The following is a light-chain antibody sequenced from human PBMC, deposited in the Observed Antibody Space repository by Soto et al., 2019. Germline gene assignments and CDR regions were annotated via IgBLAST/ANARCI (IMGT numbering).Light chain of an antibody. J-gene: IGLJ2*01. CDR2: DNN. Sequence: QSVLTQPSLVSAAPGQTVTISCSGSSSNIENNYVSWYQQFPGTAPKLLIYDNNKRPSGIPDRFSGSKSGTSATLGIAGLQTGDEADYYCGTWDSSLGAGVFGGGTKLTVL. CDR3: GTWDSSLGAGV. CDR1: SSNIENNY. V-gene: IGLV1-51*01.